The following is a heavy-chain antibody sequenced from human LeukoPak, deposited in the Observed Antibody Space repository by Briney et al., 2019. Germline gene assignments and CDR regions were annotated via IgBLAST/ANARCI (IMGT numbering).Heavy chain of an antibody. CDR2: ISSSSSYI. CDR3: AKEDSNGWYFFDY. CDR1: GFTFSSYS. V-gene: IGHV3-21*01. D-gene: IGHD6-19*01. J-gene: IGHJ4*02. Sequence: KPGGSLRLSCAASGFTFSSYSMNWVRQAPGKGLEWVSSISSSSSYIYYADSVKGRLTISRDNAKNSLYLQMNSLRAEDTAVYYCAKEDSNGWYFFDYWGQGTLVTVSS.